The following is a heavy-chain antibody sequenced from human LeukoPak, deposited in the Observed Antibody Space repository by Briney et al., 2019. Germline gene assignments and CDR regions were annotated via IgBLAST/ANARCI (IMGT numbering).Heavy chain of an antibody. CDR2: IRYDGSNK. CDR3: AKGGWIQLWSYDY. V-gene: IGHV3-30*02. CDR1: GFTFSSYG. J-gene: IGHJ4*02. D-gene: IGHD5-18*01. Sequence: GGSLRLSCAASGFTFSSYGMHWVRQAPGKGLEWVAFIRYDGSNKYYADSVKGRFTISRDNSKNTLYLQMNSLRAEDTAVYYCAKGGWIQLWSYDYWGQGTLVTVSS.